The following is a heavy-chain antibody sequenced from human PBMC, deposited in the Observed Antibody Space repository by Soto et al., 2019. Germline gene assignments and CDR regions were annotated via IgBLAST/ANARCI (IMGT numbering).Heavy chain of an antibody. CDR3: AAQCCTNGVCYQRDYYYYGMDV. CDR1: GFTFTSSA. CDR2: IVVGSGNT. D-gene: IGHD2-8*01. J-gene: IGHJ6*02. V-gene: IGHV1-58*01. Sequence: QMQLVQSGPEVKKPGTSVKVSCKASGFTFTSSAVQWMRQARGQRLEWIGWIVVGSGNTNYAQKFQERVTITRDMATSTAYMELSSMRSEDTAVYYCAAQCCTNGVCYQRDYYYYGMDVWGQGTTVTVSS.